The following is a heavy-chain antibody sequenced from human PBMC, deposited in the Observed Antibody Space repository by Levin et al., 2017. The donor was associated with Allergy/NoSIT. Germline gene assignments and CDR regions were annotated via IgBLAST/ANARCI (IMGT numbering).Heavy chain of an antibody. CDR1: GGSISSYY. CDR3: ARGSSSWYYFDY. V-gene: IGHV4-59*08. Sequence: SETLSLTCTVSGGSISSYYWSWIRQPPGKGLEWIGYIYYSGSTNYNPSLKSRVTISVDTSKNQFSLKLSSVTAADTAVYYCARGSSSWYYFDYWGQGTLVTVSS. J-gene: IGHJ4*02. D-gene: IGHD6-13*01. CDR2: IYYSGST.